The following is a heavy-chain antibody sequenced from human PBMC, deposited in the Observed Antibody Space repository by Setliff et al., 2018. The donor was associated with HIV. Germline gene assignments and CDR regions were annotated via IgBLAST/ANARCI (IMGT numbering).Heavy chain of an antibody. V-gene: IGHV5-51*01. CDR1: GYIFGLYW. CDR3: ARPQGGGFDY. D-gene: IGHD3-16*01. CDR2: IYPGDSEA. Sequence: GESLKISCKGSGYIFGLYWIAWVRQMPGKGLEWMGIIYPGDSEARYSPSFQGQVTISADKSMDTAYLQWSSLKASDTAMYYCARPQGGGFDYWGQGTLVTVSS. J-gene: IGHJ4*02.